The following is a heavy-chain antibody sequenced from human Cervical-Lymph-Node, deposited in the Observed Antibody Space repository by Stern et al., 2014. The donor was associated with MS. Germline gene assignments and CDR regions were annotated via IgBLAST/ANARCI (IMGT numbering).Heavy chain of an antibody. J-gene: IGHJ4*02. V-gene: IGHV2-5*02. Sequence: ESGPTVVKPTQTLTLTCTFSGFSLSTSGVGVGWIRQTTGKALEWLAFLYWDDDEHSSPSLKNRLTITKDTPPNKEVLTKTNLDPVDTATYYCSHGPFDFYSDCYYYGFDYWGQGILVTVSS. CDR2: LYWDDDE. D-gene: IGHD3-22*01. CDR1: GFSLSTSGVG. CDR3: SHGPFDFYSDCYYYGFDY.